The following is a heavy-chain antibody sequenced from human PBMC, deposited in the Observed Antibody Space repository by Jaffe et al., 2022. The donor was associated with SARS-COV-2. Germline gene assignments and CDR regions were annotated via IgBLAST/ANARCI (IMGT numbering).Heavy chain of an antibody. J-gene: IGHJ2*01. V-gene: IGHV5-51*01. CDR2: IYPGDSDT. D-gene: IGHD3-22*01. CDR3: AIVYYDSSGYYSGDWYFDL. Sequence: EVQLVQSGAEVKKPGESLKISCKGSGYSFTSYWIGWVRQMPGKGLEWMGIIYPGDSDTRYSPSFQGQVTISADKSISTAYLQWSSLKASDTAMYYCAIVYYDSSGYYSGDWYFDLWGRGTLVTVSS. CDR1: GYSFTSYW.